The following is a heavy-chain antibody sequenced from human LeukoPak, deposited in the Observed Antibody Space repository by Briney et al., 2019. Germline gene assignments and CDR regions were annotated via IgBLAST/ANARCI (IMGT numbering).Heavy chain of an antibody. Sequence: PSETLSLTCTVSGGSINSYYWSWLRQPPGKGLEWIGYIFYRGSTNYNPSLKSRVTMSVDTSKNQFSLNLSSVTAADTAVYYCARSLGAAAHFDSWGQGTLVTVSS. D-gene: IGHD6-13*01. J-gene: IGHJ4*02. CDR2: IFYRGST. CDR1: GGSINSYY. V-gene: IGHV4-59*08. CDR3: ARSLGAAAHFDS.